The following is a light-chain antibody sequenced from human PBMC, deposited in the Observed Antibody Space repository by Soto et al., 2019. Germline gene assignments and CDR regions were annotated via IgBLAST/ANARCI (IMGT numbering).Light chain of an antibody. Sequence: QSVLTQPPSASGTPGQRVTISCSGSSSNIGSNYVYWYQQLPGTAPKLLIYSNNQRPSGVPDRFSGSKSGTSASLAISGLRSEDEADYYCAAWDDSLSEVFGTGIKVTVL. V-gene: IGLV1-47*02. CDR1: SSNIGSNY. J-gene: IGLJ1*01. CDR2: SNN. CDR3: AAWDDSLSEV.